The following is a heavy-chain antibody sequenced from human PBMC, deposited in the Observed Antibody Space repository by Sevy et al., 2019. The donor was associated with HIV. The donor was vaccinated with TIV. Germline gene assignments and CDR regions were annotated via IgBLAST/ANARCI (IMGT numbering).Heavy chain of an antibody. CDR3: ARDSAVVPRALVY. CDR2: IYYSGGS. J-gene: IGHJ4*02. Sequence: SETLSLTCNVSGDSISSYFWSWFRQPPGKGLEWIGYIYYSGGSEYNPSLRSRVTISIDTSKDYLSMKLTSVTAADTAVYYCARDSAVVPRALVYWGQGTLVTVSS. V-gene: IGHV4-59*01. D-gene: IGHD2-15*01. CDR1: GDSISSYF.